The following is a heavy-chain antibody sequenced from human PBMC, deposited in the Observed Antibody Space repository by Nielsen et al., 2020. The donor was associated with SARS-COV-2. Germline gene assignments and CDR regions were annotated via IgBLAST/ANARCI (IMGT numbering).Heavy chain of an antibody. D-gene: IGHD6-13*01. CDR3: ARVEGSSWYFEY. CDR2: IRSKANSYAT. CDR1: GFTFSDST. V-gene: IGHV3-73*01. J-gene: IGHJ4*02. Sequence: GESLKISCAASGFTFSDSTMHWVRQASGKGLEWIGRIRSKANSYATGFAASVKGRFTISRDDSKNTAYLQMNSLRAEDTAVYYCARVEGSSWYFEYWGQGTLVTVSS.